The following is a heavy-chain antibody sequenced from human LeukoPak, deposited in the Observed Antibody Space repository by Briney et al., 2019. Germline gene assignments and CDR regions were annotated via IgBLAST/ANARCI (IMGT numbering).Heavy chain of an antibody. CDR3: ARLIAAAGTIDY. CDR2: IIPIFGTA. Sequence: SVKVSRKASGGAFSSYAISWVRQAPGQGLEWMGGIIPIFGTANYAQKFQGRVTITADESTSTAYMELSSLRSEDTAVYYCARLIAAAGTIDYWGQGTLVTVSS. V-gene: IGHV1-69*13. CDR1: GGAFSSYA. D-gene: IGHD6-13*01. J-gene: IGHJ4*02.